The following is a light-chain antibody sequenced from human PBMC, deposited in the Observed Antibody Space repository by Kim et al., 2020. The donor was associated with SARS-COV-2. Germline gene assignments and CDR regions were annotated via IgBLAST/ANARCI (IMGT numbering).Light chain of an antibody. CDR2: GAS. Sequence: EIVMTQSPATLSVSPGERVTLSCRASQSVDTNLAWYQQKPGQAPRLLIYGASTRATDIPARFSGSGSGTEFTLIISSLQSEDFAVYYCQQYNNWLSWTFGQGTKVDIK. V-gene: IGKV3-15*01. CDR3: QQYNNWLSWT. J-gene: IGKJ1*01. CDR1: QSVDTN.